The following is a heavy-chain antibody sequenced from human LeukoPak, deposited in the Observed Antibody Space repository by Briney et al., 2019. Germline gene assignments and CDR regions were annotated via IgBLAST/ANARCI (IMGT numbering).Heavy chain of an antibody. V-gene: IGHV3-30*18. J-gene: IGHJ4*02. CDR2: ISYDGSNK. CDR3: AKGYSSSFDY. Sequence: GGSLRLSCAASGFTFSSYGMHWVRQAPGKRLEWVAVISYDGSNKYYADSVKGRFPISRDNSKNTLYLQMNSLRAEDTAVYYCAKGYSSSFDYWGQGTLVTVSS. CDR1: GFTFSSYG. D-gene: IGHD6-13*01.